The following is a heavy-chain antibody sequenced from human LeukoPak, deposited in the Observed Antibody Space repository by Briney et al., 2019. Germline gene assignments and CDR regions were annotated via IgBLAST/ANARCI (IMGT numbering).Heavy chain of an antibody. J-gene: IGHJ6*02. CDR3: ARDLVVNNYYYGMDV. V-gene: IGHV1-2*02. CDR1: GYTFTGYY. D-gene: IGHD2-15*01. CDR2: INPNSGGT. Sequence: GASVKVSCKASGYTFTGYYMHWVRQAPGQGLEWMGWINPNSGGTNYAQKLQGRVTMTTDTSTSTAYMELRSLRSDDTAVYYCARDLVVNNYYYGMDVWGQGTTVTVSS.